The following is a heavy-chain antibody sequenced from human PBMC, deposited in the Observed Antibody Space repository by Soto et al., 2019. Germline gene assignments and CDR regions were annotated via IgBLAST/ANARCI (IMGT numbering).Heavy chain of an antibody. V-gene: IGHV1-2*02. CDR1: GYTFTGYY. CDR2: INPNSGGT. CDR3: ARFEPESCSSTSCLPNYYYYYGMDV. Sequence: ASVKVSCKASGYTFTGYYIHWVRRARGQGLEWMGWINPNSGGTNYAQKFQGRVTMTRDTSISTAYMELSRLRSDDTAVYYCARFEPESCSSTSCLPNYYYYYGMDVWGQGTTVTVS. J-gene: IGHJ6*02. D-gene: IGHD2-2*01.